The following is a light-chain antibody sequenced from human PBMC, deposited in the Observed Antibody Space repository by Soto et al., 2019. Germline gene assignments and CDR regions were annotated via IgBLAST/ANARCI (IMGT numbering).Light chain of an antibody. CDR2: EVS. CDR3: TSYTSDRPYV. CDR1: SSDVGGYTY. V-gene: IGLV2-14*01. Sequence: QSVLTQPACVSGSPGQSITISCTGTSSDVGGYTYVSWYQHHPGKAPKLLIYEVSNRPSGVSNRFSGSKSGNTASLTISGLQTDDEADYYCTSYTSDRPYVFGTGTKVTVL. J-gene: IGLJ1*01.